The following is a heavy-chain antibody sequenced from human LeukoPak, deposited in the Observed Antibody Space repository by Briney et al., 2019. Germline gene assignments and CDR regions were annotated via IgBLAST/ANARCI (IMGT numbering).Heavy chain of an antibody. CDR3: AKDFIDYGGNYGFDC. CDR2: INTDGSST. Sequence: GGSLRLSCAASGFTFSRYWMYWVRQAPGKGLVWVSRINTDGSSTRYADSVKGRFTISRDNAKNTLYLQMNSLRTEDTAVYYCAKDFIDYGGNYGFDCWGQGTLVTVSS. D-gene: IGHD4-23*01. J-gene: IGHJ4*02. V-gene: IGHV3-74*01. CDR1: GFTFSRYW.